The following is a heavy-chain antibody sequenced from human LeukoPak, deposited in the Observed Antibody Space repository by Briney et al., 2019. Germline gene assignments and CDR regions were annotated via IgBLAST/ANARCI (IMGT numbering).Heavy chain of an antibody. CDR2: IYYSGST. J-gene: IGHJ4*02. CDR1: GGSISSYY. Sequence: SETLSLTCTVSGGSISSYYWSWIRQPPGKGLEWIGYIYYSGSTNYNPPLKSRVTLSVDTSKNQFSLKLSSVTAADTAVYYCARGTFFNNNDYNTVHDYWGQGTLVTVSS. D-gene: IGHD5-24*01. V-gene: IGHV4-59*01. CDR3: ARGTFFNNNDYNTVHDY.